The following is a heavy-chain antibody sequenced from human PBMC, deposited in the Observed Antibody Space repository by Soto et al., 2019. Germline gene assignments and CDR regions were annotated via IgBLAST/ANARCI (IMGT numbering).Heavy chain of an antibody. J-gene: IGHJ6*02. D-gene: IGHD6-13*01. Sequence: ASVKVSCKASGYTFTSYGISWVRQAPGQGLEWMGWISAYNGNTNYAQKLQGRVTMTTDTSTSTAYMELRSLRSDDTAVYYCARRGYSSSWYDYYYYGMDAWGQGTTVTVSS. CDR1: GYTFTSYG. CDR3: ARRGYSSSWYDYYYYGMDA. CDR2: ISAYNGNT. V-gene: IGHV1-18*04.